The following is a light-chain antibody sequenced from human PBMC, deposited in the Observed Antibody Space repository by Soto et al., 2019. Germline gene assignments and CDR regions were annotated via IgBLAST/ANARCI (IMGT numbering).Light chain of an antibody. CDR3: QQYVTSPAIT. J-gene: IGKJ5*01. V-gene: IGKV3-20*01. Sequence: EIGLTQSPGALSLSPGERATLSCWASESVGDYLAWYQQKPGQAPRLLIYGATKRTSGTPDRFSGTGSETAFTLAIRRLEPGDFAVYYCQQYVTSPAITFGHGTRLEIK. CDR2: GAT. CDR1: ESVGDY.